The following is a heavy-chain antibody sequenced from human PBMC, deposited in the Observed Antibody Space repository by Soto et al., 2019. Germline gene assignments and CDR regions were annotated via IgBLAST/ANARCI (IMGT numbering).Heavy chain of an antibody. CDR2: ISYDGSNK. CDR3: ARAEWLFSDGMGAFDI. V-gene: IGHV3-30-3*01. CDR1: GFTFSSYA. Sequence: GGSLRLSCAASGFTFSSYAMHWVRQAPGKGLEWVAVISYDGSNKYYADSVKGRFTISRDNSKNTLYLQMNSLRAEDTAVYYCARAEWLFSDGMGAFDIWGQGTMVTVSS. D-gene: IGHD3-3*01. J-gene: IGHJ3*02.